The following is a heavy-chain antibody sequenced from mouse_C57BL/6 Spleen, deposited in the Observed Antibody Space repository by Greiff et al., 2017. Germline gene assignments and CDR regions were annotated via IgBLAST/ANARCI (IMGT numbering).Heavy chain of an antibody. Sequence: QVQLQQSGAELAKPGASVKLSCKASGYTFPSYWMHWVKQRPGKGLEWIGYINPSSGYTKYNQKVKDKATLTADKSSSTAYMQLSSLTYEDSAVYYCARAGNYYGSSYRAMDYWGQGTSVTVAS. V-gene: IGHV1-7*01. D-gene: IGHD1-1*01. J-gene: IGHJ4*01. CDR2: INPSSGYT. CDR1: GYTFPSYW. CDR3: ARAGNYYGSSYRAMDY.